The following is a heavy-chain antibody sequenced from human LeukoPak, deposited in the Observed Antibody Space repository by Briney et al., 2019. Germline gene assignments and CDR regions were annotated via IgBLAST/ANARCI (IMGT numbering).Heavy chain of an antibody. CDR2: ISAYNGNT. CDR1: GYTFTSYG. V-gene: IGHV1-18*01. J-gene: IGHJ4*02. Sequence: ASVKVSCKASGYTFTSYGISWVRQAPGQGLEWMGWISAYNGNTNYAQKLQGRVTMTTDTSTRTAYMELRSLRSDDTAVYYCARESQGENYFDYWGQGTLVTVSS. CDR3: ARESQGENYFDY. D-gene: IGHD3-16*01.